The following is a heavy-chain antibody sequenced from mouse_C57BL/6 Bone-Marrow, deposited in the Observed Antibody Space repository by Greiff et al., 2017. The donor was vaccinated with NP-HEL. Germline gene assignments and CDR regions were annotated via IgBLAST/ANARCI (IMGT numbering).Heavy chain of an antibody. V-gene: IGHV5-17*01. CDR2: ISSGSSTI. J-gene: IGHJ4*01. CDR3: GRYVSMDD. Sequence: EVMLVESGGGLVKPGGSLKLSCAASGFTFSDYGMHWVSQAPGKGLEWVAYISSGSSTIYYADTVKGRFTIARDNAKNTLFLQMTSLRAEDTAMYYCGRYVSMDDWGQGTSVTVSS. CDR1: GFTFSDYG.